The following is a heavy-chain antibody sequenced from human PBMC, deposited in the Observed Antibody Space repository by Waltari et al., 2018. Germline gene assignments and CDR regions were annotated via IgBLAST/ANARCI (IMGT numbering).Heavy chain of an antibody. CDR3: ARVVAAAGTLEH. D-gene: IGHD6-13*01. CDR1: GGTLRSYA. J-gene: IGHJ1*01. V-gene: IGHV1-69*05. Sequence: QVQLVQSGAEVTKPGSAVKVSCKASGGTLRSYAISWVRHAPGQGLEWMGWIIPIFGTANYAQKFQGRVTITTDESTSTAYRELSSLRSEDTAVYYCARVVAAAGTLEHWGQGTLVTVSS. CDR2: IIPIFGTA.